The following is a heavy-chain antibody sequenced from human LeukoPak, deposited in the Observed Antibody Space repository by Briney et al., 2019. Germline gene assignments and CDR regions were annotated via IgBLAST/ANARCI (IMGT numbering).Heavy chain of an antibody. D-gene: IGHD2-2*01. Sequence: ASVKVSCKASGYTFTSYGISWVRQAPGQGLEWMGIINPSGGSTSYAQKFQGRVTMTRDTSTSTVYMELSSLRSEDTAVYYCARGLEYCSSTSCYRYYYYYYGMDVWGQGTTVTVSS. V-gene: IGHV1-46*01. CDR2: INPSGGST. CDR1: GYTFTSYG. CDR3: ARGLEYCSSTSCYRYYYYYYGMDV. J-gene: IGHJ6*02.